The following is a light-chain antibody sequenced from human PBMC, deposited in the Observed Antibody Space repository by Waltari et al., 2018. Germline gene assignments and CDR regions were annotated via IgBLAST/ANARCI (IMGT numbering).Light chain of an antibody. J-gene: IGKJ1*01. V-gene: IGKV1-12*01. CDR3: QQGDTFPWT. Sequence: EIQMTQSPSSVSASVGDKVTITCRSSQDIGNWLAWYQQKPGKAPKLLISAASSLQSGVPSRFSGSRSGTDFTLTISSLQPEDFATYFCQQGDTFPWTFGQGTKLAVK. CDR1: QDIGNW. CDR2: AAS.